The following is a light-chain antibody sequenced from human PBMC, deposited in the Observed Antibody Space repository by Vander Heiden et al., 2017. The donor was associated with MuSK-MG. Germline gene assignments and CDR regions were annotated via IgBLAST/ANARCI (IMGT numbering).Light chain of an antibody. J-gene: IGKJ4*01. CDR3: QQSYSTPLT. V-gene: IGKV1-39*01. Sequence: DIQMTQSPSSLSASVGDRVTITCRASQSISSYLNWYQQTPGKAPKLLIYAASRLQSGVPSRFSGSGSGTDFTLTISSLQPEEFATYYCQQSYSTPLTFGGGTKVESK. CDR2: AAS. CDR1: QSISSY.